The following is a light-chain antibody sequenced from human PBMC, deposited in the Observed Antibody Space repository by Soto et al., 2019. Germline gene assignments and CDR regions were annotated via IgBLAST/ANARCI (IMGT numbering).Light chain of an antibody. V-gene: IGLV2-14*03. CDR3: NSYTSTNTLV. Sequence: QSALTQPASVSGSPGQSITISCTGTSSDVGGYNHVSWYQQHPGKAPQLMIYDVTDRPSGVSNRFSGSKSGNTASLASSGLQAEDEADYYCNSYTSTNTLVFGGGTKLTVL. J-gene: IGLJ2*01. CDR1: SSDVGGYNH. CDR2: DVT.